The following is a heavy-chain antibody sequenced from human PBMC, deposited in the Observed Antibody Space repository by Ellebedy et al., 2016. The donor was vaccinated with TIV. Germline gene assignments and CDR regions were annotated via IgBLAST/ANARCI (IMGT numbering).Heavy chain of an antibody. D-gene: IGHD1-26*01. V-gene: IGHV4-59*01. Sequence: SETLSLTXTVSGGSSSSFYWSWIRQPPGKGLEWIGYIYYSGSTNYNPSLKSRVTISVDTSKNQFSLKLSSVTAADTAVYYCARGDPRTQTGLLIVGATSAFDIWGQGTMVTVSS. J-gene: IGHJ3*02. CDR2: IYYSGST. CDR1: GGSSSSFY. CDR3: ARGDPRTQTGLLIVGATSAFDI.